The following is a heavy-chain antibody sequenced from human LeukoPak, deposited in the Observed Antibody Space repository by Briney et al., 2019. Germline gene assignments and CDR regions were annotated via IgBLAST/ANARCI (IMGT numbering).Heavy chain of an antibody. CDR2: IWYDGSNK. V-gene: IGHV3-33*01. Sequence: GGSLRLSCAASGFIFSDYVIHWVRQAPGKGLEWVAVIWYDGSNKYYADSVKGRFTISRDNSKNTLYLQMNSLRAEDTAVYYCARGLGYDGFDFWGQGTLVTVSS. J-gene: IGHJ4*02. CDR3: ARGLGYDGFDF. CDR1: GFIFSDYV. D-gene: IGHD5-12*01.